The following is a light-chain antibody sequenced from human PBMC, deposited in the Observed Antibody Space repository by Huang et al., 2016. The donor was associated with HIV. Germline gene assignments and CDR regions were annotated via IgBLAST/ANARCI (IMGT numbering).Light chain of an antibody. CDR2: SAS. CDR1: QEISIW. V-gene: IGKV1-12*01. Sequence: DIQMTQSPSSVSASEGDTVTITCRASQEISIWLAWYQQKPREAPTLLIHSASILVSGVPSRFSGSGSGTNFSLTINGLRPDDFATYYCLQADISPRSFGQGTRLDIQ. J-gene: IGKJ5*01. CDR3: LQADISPRS.